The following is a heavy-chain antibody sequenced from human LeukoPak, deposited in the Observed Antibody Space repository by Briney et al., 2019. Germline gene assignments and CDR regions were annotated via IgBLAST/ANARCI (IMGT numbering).Heavy chain of an antibody. V-gene: IGHV3-30*18. Sequence: PGGSLRLSCAASGFMFSTYGMHWVRQAPGKGLEWVAVISYDGRNSDYADSVRGRFTISRDNSKNTLHLQMKSLRPEDTGMYYCAKDGLAGRFDSTAPGIYDGLDAWGQGTTVTVSS. CDR2: ISYDGRNS. CDR3: AKDGLAGRFDSTAPGIYDGLDA. CDR1: GFMFSTYG. D-gene: IGHD3-22*01. J-gene: IGHJ6*02.